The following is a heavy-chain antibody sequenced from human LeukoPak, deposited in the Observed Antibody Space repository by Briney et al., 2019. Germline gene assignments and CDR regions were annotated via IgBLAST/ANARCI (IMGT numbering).Heavy chain of an antibody. D-gene: IGHD6-25*01. CDR2: INPNRGGT. Sequence: GASVKVSCKASGYTFTGYYMHWVRQAPGQGLEWMGWINPNRGGTNYAQKFQGWVTMTRDTSISTAYMELSRLRSDDTAVYYCARASGSSAADYWGQGTLVTVSS. CDR3: ARASGSSAADY. J-gene: IGHJ4*02. V-gene: IGHV1-2*04. CDR1: GYTFTGYY.